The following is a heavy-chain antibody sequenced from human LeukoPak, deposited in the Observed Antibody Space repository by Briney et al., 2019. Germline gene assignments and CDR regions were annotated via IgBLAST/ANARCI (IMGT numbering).Heavy chain of an antibody. J-gene: IGHJ4*02. V-gene: IGHV4-34*01. CDR3: ARVVDDSGSYTSTFDY. Sequence: SETLSLTCAVYGESFSGYYWSWIRQPPGKGLEWIGEINHSGSTNYNPSLKSRVTISVDTSKNQFSLKLSSVTPEDTAVYYCARVVDDSGSYTSTFDYWGQGTLVTVSS. CDR2: INHSGST. D-gene: IGHD1-26*01. CDR1: GESFSGYY.